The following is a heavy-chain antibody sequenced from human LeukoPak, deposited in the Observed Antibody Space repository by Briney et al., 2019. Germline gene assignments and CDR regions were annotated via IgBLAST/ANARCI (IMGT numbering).Heavy chain of an antibody. CDR1: GYTLTDLS. Sequence: ASVKVSCKVSGYTLTDLSMHWVRQAPGKGLEWMGGFDPEDGETIFSQKFQGRVTMTEDTSTDTAYMELSSLRSEDTAVYYCATSYYYDGSDYYRTDYWGQETLVTVSS. CDR2: FDPEDGET. CDR3: ATSYYYDGSDYYRTDY. D-gene: IGHD3-22*01. V-gene: IGHV1-24*01. J-gene: IGHJ4*02.